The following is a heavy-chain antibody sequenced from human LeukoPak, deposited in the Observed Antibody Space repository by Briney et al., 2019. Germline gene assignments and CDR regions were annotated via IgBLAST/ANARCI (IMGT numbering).Heavy chain of an antibody. CDR2: ISSSSSYI. V-gene: IGHV3-21*04. CDR3: ARQWLVNG. Sequence: PGGSLRLSCAASGFMFRSYSMNWVRQAPGKGLEWVSSISSSSSYIYYADSVKGRFTISRDNSKNTLYLQMNSLRDEDTAVYYCARQWLVNGWGQGTRVTVSS. D-gene: IGHD6-19*01. J-gene: IGHJ4*02. CDR1: GFMFRSYS.